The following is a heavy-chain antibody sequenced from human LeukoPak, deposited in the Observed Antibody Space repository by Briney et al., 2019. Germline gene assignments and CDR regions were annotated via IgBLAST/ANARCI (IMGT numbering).Heavy chain of an antibody. J-gene: IGHJ4*02. CDR2: ISSSSSTI. Sequence: QPGGSLRLSCAASGFTFSSYSMNWVRQAPGKGLGWVSYISSSSSTIYYADSVKGRFTISSDNAKNSLYLQMNSLRAEDTAVYYCARSMGYGSGSYDYWGQGTLVTVSS. V-gene: IGHV3-48*01. CDR1: GFTFSSYS. D-gene: IGHD3-10*01. CDR3: ARSMGYGSGSYDY.